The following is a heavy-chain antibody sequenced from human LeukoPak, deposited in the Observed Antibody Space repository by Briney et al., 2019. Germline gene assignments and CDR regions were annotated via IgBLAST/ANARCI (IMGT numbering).Heavy chain of an antibody. V-gene: IGHV3-30*18. D-gene: IGHD5-24*01. CDR3: AKDLGRLAPNAFDI. J-gene: IGHJ3*02. Sequence: GRSLRLSCAASGFTFNSYGMHWVRQAPGNGLEWATVISYDGSNKYYADSVKGRFTISRDNSKNTLYLQMNSLRAEDTAVYYYAKDLGRLAPNAFDIWGQGTMVTVSS. CDR1: GFTFNSYG. CDR2: ISYDGSNK.